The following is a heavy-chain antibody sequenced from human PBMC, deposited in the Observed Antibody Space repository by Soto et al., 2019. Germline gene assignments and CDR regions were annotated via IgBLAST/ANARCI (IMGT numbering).Heavy chain of an antibody. CDR3: ARDRNDFWSGYSHYGMDV. Sequence: PRLSCAASGFTFSSYGMHWVRQAPGKGLEWVAVIWYDGSNKYYADSVKGRFTISRDNSKNTLYLQMNSLRAEDTAVYYCARDRNDFWSGYSHYGMDVWGQGTTVTVSS. CDR2: IWYDGSNK. D-gene: IGHD3-3*01. V-gene: IGHV3-33*01. CDR1: GFTFSSYG. J-gene: IGHJ6*02.